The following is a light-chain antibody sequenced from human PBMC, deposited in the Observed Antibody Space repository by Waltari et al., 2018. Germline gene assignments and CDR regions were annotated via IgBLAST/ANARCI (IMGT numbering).Light chain of an antibody. CDR2: VAS. CDR1: QRVFYSSNNKND. V-gene: IGKV4-1*01. Sequence: DIVMTQSPDALAVCLGERATINCKSSQRVFYSSNNKNDLAWYQQTPGQPPKLLIYVASTRESGVPDLFSGSGSGTDFTLTISSLQAEDVAVYYCQQYYSTPLYTFGQGTKLEIK. J-gene: IGKJ2*01. CDR3: QQYYSTPLYT.